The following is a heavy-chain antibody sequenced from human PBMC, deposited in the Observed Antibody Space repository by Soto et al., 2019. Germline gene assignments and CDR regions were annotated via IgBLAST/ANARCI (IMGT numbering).Heavy chain of an antibody. J-gene: IGHJ5*02. CDR2: IYYSGST. CDR3: AREKRAGYCSSNSCFRSLYWFDP. Sequence: QVQLQESGPGLVKPSQTLSLTCTVSGGSISSGDYYWSWIRQPPGKVLEWIWYIYYSGSTYYNPSRKRRVTISVDTSKNQFSLKLSSVTAADTAVYYCAREKRAGYCSSNSCFRSLYWFDPWGQGTLVTVSS. D-gene: IGHD2-2*01. V-gene: IGHV4-30-4*01. CDR1: GGSISSGDYY.